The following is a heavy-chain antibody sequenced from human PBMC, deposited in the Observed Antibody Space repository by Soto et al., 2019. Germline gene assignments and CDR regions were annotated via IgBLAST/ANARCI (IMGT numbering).Heavy chain of an antibody. J-gene: IGHJ3*02. CDR2: ISNSGGNI. CDR3: AQPRGFGVFDAYDI. D-gene: IGHD2-15*01. CDR1: GFTFSTYA. Sequence: PGGSLRLSCAAPGFTFSTYAMSWVRQAPGKGLEWVSAISNSGGNIYYADSVQGRITISRDNSLNTLFLQMHSLRIEDTAVYYCAQPRGFGVFDAYDIWGQGTMVTVSS. V-gene: IGHV3-23*01.